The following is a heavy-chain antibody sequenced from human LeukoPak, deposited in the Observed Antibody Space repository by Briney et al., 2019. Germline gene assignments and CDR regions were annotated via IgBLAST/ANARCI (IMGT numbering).Heavy chain of an antibody. Sequence: PGGSLRLSCAASGFTFSSYAMHWVRQAPGKGLEYVSAISSNGGSTYYANSVKGRFTISRDNSKNTLYLQMGSLRAEDMAVYYCARGPSDYWGQGTLVTVSS. V-gene: IGHV3-64*01. CDR3: ARGPSDY. CDR2: ISSNGGST. J-gene: IGHJ4*02. CDR1: GFTFSSYA.